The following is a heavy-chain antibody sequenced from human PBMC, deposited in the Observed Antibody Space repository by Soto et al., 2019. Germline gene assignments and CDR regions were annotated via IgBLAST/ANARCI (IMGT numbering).Heavy chain of an antibody. V-gene: IGHV4-39*01. D-gene: IGHD3-10*01. J-gene: IGHJ5*02. CDR2: IYYSGST. CDR1: GGSISSSSYY. CDR3: ARLYYGSGRQLRRFDP. Sequence: SETLSLTCTVSGGSISSSSYYWGWIRQPPGKGLEWIGSIYYSGSTYYNPSLKSQVTISVDTSKNQFSLKLSSVTAADTAVYYCARLYYGSGRQLRRFDPWGQGTLVTVSS.